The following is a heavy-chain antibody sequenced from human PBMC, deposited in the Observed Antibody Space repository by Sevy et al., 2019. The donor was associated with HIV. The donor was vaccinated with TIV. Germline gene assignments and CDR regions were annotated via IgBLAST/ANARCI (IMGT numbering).Heavy chain of an antibody. CDR3: AGEGYYYRSGTYRPPNYYGMDV. D-gene: IGHD3-10*01. CDR2: ISDYNGYT. J-gene: IGHJ6*02. V-gene: IGHV1-18*01. CDR1: GYTFSSYG. Sequence: ASVKVSCKASGYTFSSYGISWVRQAPGQGLEWMGWISDYNGYTNYAHKFQGRVTMSTETSTGTAYMELRSLRSDDTAVYFCAGEGYYYRSGTYRPPNYYGMDVWGQGTAVTVSS.